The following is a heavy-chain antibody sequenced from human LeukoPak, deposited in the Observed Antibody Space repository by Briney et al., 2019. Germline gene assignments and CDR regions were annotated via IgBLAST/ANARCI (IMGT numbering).Heavy chain of an antibody. V-gene: IGHV4-34*01. CDR3: ARMNYDILTGYSIDY. J-gene: IGHJ4*02. D-gene: IGHD3-9*01. Sequence: PSETLSLTCAVYGGSFSGYYWSWIRQPPGKGLEWIGEINHSGSTNYNPSLKSRVTISVDTSKNQFSLKLSSVTAADTAVYYCARMNYDILTGYSIDYWGQGTLVTVSS. CDR2: INHSGST. CDR1: GGSFSGYY.